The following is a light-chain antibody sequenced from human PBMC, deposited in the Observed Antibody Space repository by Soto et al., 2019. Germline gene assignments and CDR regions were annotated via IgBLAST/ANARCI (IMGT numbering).Light chain of an antibody. CDR1: QGVLYSSNNKNY. Sequence: DIVMTQSPDSLAVSLGERATINCKSSQGVLYSSNNKNYLAWYQQKPGQPPKLLIYWASTRESGVPDRFSGSGSGTDFTLTISSLQAEDVAVYYCQQYYNTLWTFGQGTKVEIK. CDR2: WAS. V-gene: IGKV4-1*01. CDR3: QQYYNTLWT. J-gene: IGKJ1*01.